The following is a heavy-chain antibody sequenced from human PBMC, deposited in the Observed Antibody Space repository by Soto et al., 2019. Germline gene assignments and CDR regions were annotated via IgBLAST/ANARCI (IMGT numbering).Heavy chain of an antibody. V-gene: IGHV4-39*07. Sequence: SETLSLTCTVSGGSISSSSYYWGWIRQPPGKGLEWIGSIYYSGSTYYNPSLKSRVTISVDTSKNQFSLKLSSVTAADTAVYYCARALAYYYDSSGYWGVFDYWGQGTLVTVSS. CDR2: IYYSGST. D-gene: IGHD3-22*01. J-gene: IGHJ4*02. CDR3: ARALAYYYDSSGYWGVFDY. CDR1: GGSISSSSYY.